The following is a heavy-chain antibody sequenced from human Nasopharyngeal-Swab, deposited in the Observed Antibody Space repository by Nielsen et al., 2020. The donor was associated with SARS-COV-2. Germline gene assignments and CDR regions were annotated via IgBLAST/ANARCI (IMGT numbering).Heavy chain of an antibody. CDR2: IRYDGSNK. Sequence: VREAPGKGLEWVAFIRYDGSNKYYADSVKGRFTISRDNSKNTLYLQMNSLRAEDTAVYYCAKDLFTPLDYWGQGTLVTVSS. CDR3: AKDLFTPLDY. J-gene: IGHJ4*02. D-gene: IGHD2-21*01. V-gene: IGHV3-30*02.